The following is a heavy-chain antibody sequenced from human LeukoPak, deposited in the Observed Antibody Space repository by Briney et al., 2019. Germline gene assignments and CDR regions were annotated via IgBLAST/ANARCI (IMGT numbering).Heavy chain of an antibody. Sequence: GGSLRLSCAASGFTFSIYSMNWVRQAPGKGLGWVSSISSSSSYIYYADSVKGRFTISRDNAKNSLYLQMNSLRAEDTAVYYCARVGVGYYFDYWGQGTLVTVSS. CDR2: ISSSSSYI. D-gene: IGHD1-26*01. CDR1: GFTFSIYS. V-gene: IGHV3-21*01. CDR3: ARVGVGYYFDY. J-gene: IGHJ4*02.